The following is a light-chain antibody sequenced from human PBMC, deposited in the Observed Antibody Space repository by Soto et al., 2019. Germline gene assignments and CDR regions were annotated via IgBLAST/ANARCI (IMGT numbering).Light chain of an antibody. Sequence: DIHLTQSPSSLSASVGDSVTITCRSSQNINKYLNWYEHRPGKAPKLLIYAASSLQTGVPTRFSGSVAGPFFTLTISNMQLDDVASYSCQQSYGSPGAFDRGPKVEI. CDR1: QNINKY. V-gene: IGKV1-39*01. J-gene: IGKJ1*01. CDR2: AAS. CDR3: QQSYGSPGA.